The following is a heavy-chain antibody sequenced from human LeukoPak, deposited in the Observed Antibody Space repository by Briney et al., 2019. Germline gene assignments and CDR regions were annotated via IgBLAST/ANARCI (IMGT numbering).Heavy chain of an antibody. CDR2: INHSGST. D-gene: IGHD2-2*02. CDR3: ARYYTQRPYYFDY. J-gene: IGHJ4*02. Sequence: GEINHSGSTNYNPSLKSRVTISVDTSKNQFSLKLSSVTAADTAVYYCARYYTQRPYYFDYWGQGTLVTVSS. V-gene: IGHV4-34*01.